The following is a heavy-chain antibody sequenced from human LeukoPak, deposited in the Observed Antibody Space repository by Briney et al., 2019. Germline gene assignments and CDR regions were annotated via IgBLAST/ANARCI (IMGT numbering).Heavy chain of an antibody. D-gene: IGHD1-26*01. CDR3: ARDRGSGSYYYYYYYMDV. CDR2: ISSSSSTI. CDR1: GFTFSSYS. Sequence: PGGSLRLSCAASGFTFSSYSMNWVRQAPGKGLEWVSYISSSSSTIYYADSVKGRFTISRDNAKNSLYLQMNSLRAEDTAVYYCARDRGSGSYYYYYYYMDVWGKGTTVTVSS. V-gene: IGHV3-48*01. J-gene: IGHJ6*03.